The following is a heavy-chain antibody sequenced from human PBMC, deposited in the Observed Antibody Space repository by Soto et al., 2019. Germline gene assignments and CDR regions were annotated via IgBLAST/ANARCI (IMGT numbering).Heavy chain of an antibody. D-gene: IGHD3-10*01. CDR1: CGSIINDR. CDR2: IFASGRT. CDR3: ARDRYYGSGTYYNFYSGMDV. V-gene: IGHV4-4*07. Sequence: PSETLSLTCTFSCGSIINDRWSWVRQPAGKGLEWIGRIFASGRTNYNPSLQSRVTMSVDTSKNHFSLKLSSVTPADTAVYYCARDRYYGSGTYYNFYSGMDVWGQGTTVTVSS. J-gene: IGHJ6*02.